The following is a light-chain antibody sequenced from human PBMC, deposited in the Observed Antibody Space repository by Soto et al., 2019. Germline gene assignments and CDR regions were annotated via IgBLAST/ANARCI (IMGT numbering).Light chain of an antibody. J-gene: IGKJ5*01. Sequence: EIVMTQSPATLSVSPGERATLSCRASQSVSSNFAWYQQKPGQAPRLLIYGASTRATGIPARFSGSGSGTEFTLTISSLQSEDFAVDYCQQYNNWPPVTFGQGTRLEIK. V-gene: IGKV3-15*01. CDR1: QSVSSN. CDR2: GAS. CDR3: QQYNNWPPVT.